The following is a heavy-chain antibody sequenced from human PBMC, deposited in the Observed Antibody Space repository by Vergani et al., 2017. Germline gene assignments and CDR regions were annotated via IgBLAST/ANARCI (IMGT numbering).Heavy chain of an antibody. Sequence: EVQLVESGGGLVKRGGSLRLSCAASGFTFSSYSMNWVRQAPGKGLEWVSSISSSSSYIHYSDSLKGRFTISRDNAKSSLYLQMNSLRAEDTGVYYCARDRYYLGSGNYPYFYYYVLDVWGQGTAVTVSS. CDR1: GFTFSSYS. D-gene: IGHD3-10*01. V-gene: IGHV3-21*01. CDR2: ISSSSSYI. J-gene: IGHJ6*02. CDR3: ARDRYYLGSGNYPYFYYYVLDV.